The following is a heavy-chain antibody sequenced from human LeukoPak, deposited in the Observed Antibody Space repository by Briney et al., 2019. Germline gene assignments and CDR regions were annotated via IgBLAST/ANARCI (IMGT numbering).Heavy chain of an antibody. Sequence: GGSLRLSCLGSGFSVSNYYMCWVRQARGKGLEWVSLIRDSGETFYADSVKGRFPISRDKSKNTMYLQMNRLRVEDTAVYFCARDRAVTQDWVEFDPWGQGTLVTVSS. CDR1: GFSVSNYY. CDR3: ARDRAVTQDWVEFDP. D-gene: IGHD4-17*01. CDR2: IRDSGET. J-gene: IGHJ5*02. V-gene: IGHV3-66*03.